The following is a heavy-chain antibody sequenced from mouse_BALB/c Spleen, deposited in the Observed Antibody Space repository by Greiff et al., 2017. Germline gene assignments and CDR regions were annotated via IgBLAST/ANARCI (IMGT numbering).Heavy chain of an antibody. CDR2: ISNLAYSI. D-gene: IGHD2-3*01. CDR1: GFTFSDYG. V-gene: IGHV5-15*02. CDR3: ARPDGLYYYAMDY. J-gene: IGHJ4*01. Sequence: DVMLVESGGGLVQPGGSRKLSCAASGFTFSDYGMAWVRQAPGKGPEWVAFISNLAYSIYYADTVTGRFTISRENAKNTLYLEMSSLRSEDTAMYYCARPDGLYYYAMDYWGQGTSVTVSS.